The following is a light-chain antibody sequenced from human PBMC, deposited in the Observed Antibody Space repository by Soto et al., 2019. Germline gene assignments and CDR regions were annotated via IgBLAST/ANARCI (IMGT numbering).Light chain of an antibody. CDR2: DST. CDR3: QQRNVWPPIT. CDR1: QSIHTS. J-gene: IGKJ5*01. Sequence: VLTQSPATLSLSPGERATLSCRASQSIHTSLAWYQQKPGQPPRLVVYDSTLRANGVPDRFGGSRSGTEFTLSINNLEPADFAEYYCQQRNVWPPITFGQGTRLEI. V-gene: IGKV3-11*01.